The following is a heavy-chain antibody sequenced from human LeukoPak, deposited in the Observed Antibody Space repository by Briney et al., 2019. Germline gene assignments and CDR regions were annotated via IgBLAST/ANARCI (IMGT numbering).Heavy chain of an antibody. D-gene: IGHD2-2*01. Sequence: GGSLRLSCAASGFTFSGYSMTWVRQAPGKGLEWVSYIRSGRSTIYYADSVKGRFTISRDNAENSLYLQMNSLRAEDTAVYYCARALGYCSTASCYHMDVWGKGTTVTVFS. CDR1: GFTFSGYS. CDR2: IRSGRSTI. J-gene: IGHJ6*03. V-gene: IGHV3-48*04. CDR3: ARALGYCSTASCYHMDV.